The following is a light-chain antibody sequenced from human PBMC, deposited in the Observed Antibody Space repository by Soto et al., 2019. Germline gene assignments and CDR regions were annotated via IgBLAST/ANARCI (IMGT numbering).Light chain of an antibody. V-gene: IGKV3-11*01. Sequence: VLTQSPATLSLSPGERATLSCRASQSVSSYLAWYQQKPGQAPRLLIYDTSNRATGVPARFSGSGSGTDFTLTISSLEPEDCAIYYCHQYGTSPLLTFGGGTKVEIK. CDR2: DTS. CDR3: HQYGTSPLLT. J-gene: IGKJ4*01. CDR1: QSVSSY.